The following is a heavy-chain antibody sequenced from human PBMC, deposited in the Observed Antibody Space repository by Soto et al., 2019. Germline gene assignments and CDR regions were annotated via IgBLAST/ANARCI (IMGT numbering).Heavy chain of an antibody. V-gene: IGHV3-74*01. CDR2: TCPDGVIT. CDR3: ARDLSGQSDY. D-gene: IGHD3-16*02. Sequence: GGSLRLSCAASGFTFSSYWMHWVRQAPGKGLVWVSNTCPDGVITNYADSVKGRFTISRDNAKNTLYLQMNSLRAEDTAVYYCARDLSGQSDYWGQGILVTVSS. J-gene: IGHJ4*02. CDR1: GFTFSSYW.